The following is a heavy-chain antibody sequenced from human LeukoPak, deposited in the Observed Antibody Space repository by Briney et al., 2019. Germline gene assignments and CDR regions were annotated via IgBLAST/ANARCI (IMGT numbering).Heavy chain of an antibody. V-gene: IGHV3-23*01. CDR2: ISGSGGST. CDR1: GFTFSSYA. D-gene: IGHD3-10*01. Sequence: GGSLRLSCAASGFTFSSYAMSWVRQAPGKGLEWVSAISGSGGSTYYADSVKGRFPISRDNSKNTLYLQMNSLRAEDTAVYYCAKDNMAYYYGSGSNYYFDYWGQGTLVTVSS. J-gene: IGHJ4*02. CDR3: AKDNMAYYYGSGSNYYFDY.